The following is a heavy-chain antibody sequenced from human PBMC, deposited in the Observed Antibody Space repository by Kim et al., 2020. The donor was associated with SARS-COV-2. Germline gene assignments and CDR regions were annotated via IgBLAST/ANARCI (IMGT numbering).Heavy chain of an antibody. CDR1: GYTFTAHY. Sequence: ASVKVSCKTSGYTFTAHYIHWVRQAPGQGLEWVGWINPKSGGTYYAQKFQDRVTMTRDTSINTAYMEMRRLNSDDTAVYYCAAAEEGYWGQGTLVTVS. J-gene: IGHJ4*01. CDR2: INPKSGGT. CDR3: AAAEEGY. V-gene: IGHV1-2*02. D-gene: IGHD6-25*01.